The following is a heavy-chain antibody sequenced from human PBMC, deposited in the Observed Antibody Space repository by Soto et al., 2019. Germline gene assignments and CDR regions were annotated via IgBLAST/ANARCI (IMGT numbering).Heavy chain of an antibody. CDR1: GGTFSSYA. Sequence: SVKVSCKASGGTFSSYAISWVRQAPGQGLEWMGGIIPIFGTANYAQKFQGRVTITADESTSTAYMELSSLRSEDTAVYYCASGAWYYDFWSGQFDYWGQGTLVTVSS. D-gene: IGHD3-3*01. J-gene: IGHJ4*02. CDR3: ASGAWYYDFWSGQFDY. CDR2: IIPIFGTA. V-gene: IGHV1-69*13.